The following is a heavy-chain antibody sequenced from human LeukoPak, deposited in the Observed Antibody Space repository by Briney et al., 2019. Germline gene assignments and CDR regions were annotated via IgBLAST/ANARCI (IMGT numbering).Heavy chain of an antibody. D-gene: IGHD2-2*01. CDR1: GGSFSGYY. CDR3: ARRPTAMPLDY. CDR2: INHSGST. J-gene: IGHJ4*02. Sequence: SETLSLTCAVYGGSFSGYYWSWIRQPPGKGLEWIGEINHSGSTNYNPSLNSRVTISVDTSKNQFSLKLSSVTAADTAVYYCARRPTAMPLDYWGQGTLVTVSS. V-gene: IGHV4-34*01.